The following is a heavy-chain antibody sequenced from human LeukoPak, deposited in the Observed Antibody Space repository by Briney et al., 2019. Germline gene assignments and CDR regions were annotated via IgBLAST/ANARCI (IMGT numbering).Heavy chain of an antibody. V-gene: IGHV1-69*13. J-gene: IGHJ6*03. CDR3: ATTGRLAYYYYYCYYMDV. Sequence: EASVKVSCKASGGTFSSYAISWVRQAPGQGLEWMGGIIPIFGTANYAQKFQGRVTITADESTSTAYMELSSLRSEDTAVYYCATTGRLAYYYYYCYYMDVWGKGTTVTVSS. CDR2: IIPIFGTA. D-gene: IGHD2-21*01. CDR1: GGTFSSYA.